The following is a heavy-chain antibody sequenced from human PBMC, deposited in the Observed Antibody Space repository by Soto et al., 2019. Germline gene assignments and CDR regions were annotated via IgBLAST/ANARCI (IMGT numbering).Heavy chain of an antibody. Sequence: GESLKISCKGSGYSFTSYWIGWVRQMPGKGLEWMGIIYPGDSDTRYSPSFQGQVTISADKSISTAYLQWSSLKASDTAMYYCARIRGSSSWPSYFDYWGQGTLVTVSS. CDR2: IYPGDSDT. J-gene: IGHJ4*02. D-gene: IGHD6-13*01. CDR3: ARIRGSSSWPSYFDY. V-gene: IGHV5-51*01. CDR1: GYSFTSYW.